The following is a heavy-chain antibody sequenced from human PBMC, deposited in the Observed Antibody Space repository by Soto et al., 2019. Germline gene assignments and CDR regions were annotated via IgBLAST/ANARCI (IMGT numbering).Heavy chain of an antibody. CDR3: ARALVVVAATPYYFDY. J-gene: IGHJ4*02. Sequence: QVQLVQSGAEVKKPGSSVKVSCKASGGTFSSYAISWVRQAPGQGLEWMGGIIPIFGTANYAQKFQGRVTITADASTSTAYMELSSLRSEDTAVYYCARALVVVAATPYYFDYWGQGTLVTVSS. CDR2: IIPIFGTA. D-gene: IGHD2-15*01. V-gene: IGHV1-69*01. CDR1: GGTFSSYA.